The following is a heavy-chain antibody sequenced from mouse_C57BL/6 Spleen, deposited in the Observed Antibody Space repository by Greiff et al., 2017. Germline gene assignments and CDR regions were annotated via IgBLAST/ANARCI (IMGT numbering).Heavy chain of an antibody. D-gene: IGHD2-1*01. V-gene: IGHV10-1*01. CDR1: GFSFNTYA. J-gene: IGHJ2*01. Sequence: EVKLVESGGGLVQPKGSLKLSCAASGFSFNTYAMNWVRQAPGKGLEWVARIRSKSNNYATYYADSVKDRFTIPRDDSESMLYLQMNNLKTEDTAMYYCVSDYGNYLDYWGQGTTLTVSS. CDR3: VSDYGNYLDY. CDR2: IRSKSNNYAT.